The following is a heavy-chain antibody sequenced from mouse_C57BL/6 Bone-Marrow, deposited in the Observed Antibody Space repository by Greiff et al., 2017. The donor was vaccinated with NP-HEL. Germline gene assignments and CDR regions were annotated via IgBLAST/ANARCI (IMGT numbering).Heavy chain of an antibody. CDR2: FYPGCGSI. V-gene: IGHV1-62-2*01. J-gene: IGHJ4*01. D-gene: IGHD1-1*01. Sequence: QVQLQQSGAELVKPGASVKLSCKASGYTFTEYTIHWVKQRSGQGLEWFGWFYPGCGSIKYNEKFKDKATLTADKSSSTVYMELSRLTSEDSAVYFCARTYYGSRGDYAMDYWGQGTSVTVSS. CDR3: ARTYYGSRGDYAMDY. CDR1: GYTFTEYT.